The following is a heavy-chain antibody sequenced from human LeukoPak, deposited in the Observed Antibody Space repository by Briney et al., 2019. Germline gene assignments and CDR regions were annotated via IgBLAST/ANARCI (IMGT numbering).Heavy chain of an antibody. D-gene: IGHD5-12*01. J-gene: IGHJ4*02. V-gene: IGHV4-61*01. CDR1: GGSVSSGSYY. CDR3: ARVDSGYDYFDY. CDR2: IYYSGST. Sequence: SETLSLTCTVSGGSVSSGSYYWSWIRQPPGKGLEWIGYIYYSGSTNYNPSLKSRVTISVDTSKNQFSLKLSSVTAADTAVYYCARVDSGYDYFDYWGQGTLVIVSS.